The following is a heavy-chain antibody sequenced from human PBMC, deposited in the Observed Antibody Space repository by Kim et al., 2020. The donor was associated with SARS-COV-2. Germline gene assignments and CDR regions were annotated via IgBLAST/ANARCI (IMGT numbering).Heavy chain of an antibody. J-gene: IGHJ6*04. CDR2: IYPGYSDT. CDR1: GYRFASYW. D-gene: IGHD3-22*01. V-gene: IGHV5-51*01. CDR3: ARRSYYYDSRGYYDYYGMGV. Sequence: GESLKISCKGSGYRFASYWIGWVRQMPGKGLGWMGSIYPGYSDTRYSPSFQGQVTLSADKSISTAYLQWSSLKASDTAMYYCARRSYYYDSRGYYDYYGMGVLGEGAPVTVSS.